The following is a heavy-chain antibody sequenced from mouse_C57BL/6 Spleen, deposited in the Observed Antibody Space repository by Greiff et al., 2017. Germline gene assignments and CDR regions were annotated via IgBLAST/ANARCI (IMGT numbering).Heavy chain of an antibody. V-gene: IGHV1-64*01. Sequence: VQLQQPGAELVKPGASVKLSCKASGYTFTSYWMNWVKQRPGQGLEWIGMIHPNSGSTNYNEKFKSKATLTVYKSSSTAYMQLSSLTSEDSAVYYCARRDGNYRVLFAYWGQGTLVTVSA. D-gene: IGHD2-1*01. J-gene: IGHJ3*01. CDR1: GYTFTSYW. CDR2: IHPNSGST. CDR3: ARRDGNYRVLFAY.